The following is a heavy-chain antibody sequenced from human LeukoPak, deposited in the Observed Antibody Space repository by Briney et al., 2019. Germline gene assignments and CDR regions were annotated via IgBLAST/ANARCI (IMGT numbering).Heavy chain of an antibody. CDR3: TRDRNVWIQLWFEAFDI. D-gene: IGHD5-18*01. V-gene: IGHV3-49*03. Sequence: GGSLRLSCTASGFTFGDYAMSWFRQAPGKGLEWVGFIRSKAYGGTTEYAASVKGRFTISRDDSKSIAYLQMNSLKTEDTAVYYCTRDRNVWIQLWFEAFDIWGQGTMVTVSS. CDR2: IRSKAYGGTT. CDR1: GFTFGDYA. J-gene: IGHJ3*02.